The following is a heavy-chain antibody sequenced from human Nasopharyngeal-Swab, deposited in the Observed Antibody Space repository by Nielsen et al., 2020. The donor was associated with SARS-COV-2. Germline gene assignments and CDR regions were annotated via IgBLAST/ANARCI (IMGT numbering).Heavy chain of an antibody. CDR1: GFTFSSYD. D-gene: IGHD2-15*01. CDR3: ARESGGGGAFDI. Sequence: GESLKISCAASGFTFSSYDMHWVRQAPGKGLEWVAVISYDGSNKYYADSVKGRFTISRDNSKNTLYLQMNSLRAEDTAVYYCARESGGGGAFDIWGQGTMVTVSS. J-gene: IGHJ3*02. V-gene: IGHV3-30-3*01. CDR2: ISYDGSNK.